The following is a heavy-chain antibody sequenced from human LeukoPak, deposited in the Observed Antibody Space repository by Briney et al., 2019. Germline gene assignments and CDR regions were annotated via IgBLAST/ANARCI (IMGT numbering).Heavy chain of an antibody. CDR3: AREGGRGYSYGRDY. V-gene: IGHV1-69*06. CDR2: IIPIFGTA. Sequence: SVKVSCKASGGTFSSYAISRVRQAPGQGLEWMGGIIPIFGTANYAQKFQGRVTITADKSTSTAYMELSSLRSEDTAVYYCAREGGRGYSYGRDYWGQGTLVTVSS. CDR1: GGTFSSYA. D-gene: IGHD5-18*01. J-gene: IGHJ4*02.